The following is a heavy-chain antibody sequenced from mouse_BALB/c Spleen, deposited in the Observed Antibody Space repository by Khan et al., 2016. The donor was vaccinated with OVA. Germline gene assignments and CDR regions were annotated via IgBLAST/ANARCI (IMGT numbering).Heavy chain of an antibody. CDR2: ISYGGRT. J-gene: IGHJ4*01. CDR3: ARKNYYGYAMDY. D-gene: IGHD1-1*01. CDR1: GYSITSDYV. Sequence: EVKLQESGPGLVKPSQSLSLTCTVTGYSITSDYVRDWIRQPPGNKLEWMGFISYGGRTSYNPSLTSRISITRDTSNNQFFLQLNSVTTEDTATYYCARKNYYGYAMDYWGQGTSVTVSS. V-gene: IGHV3-2*02.